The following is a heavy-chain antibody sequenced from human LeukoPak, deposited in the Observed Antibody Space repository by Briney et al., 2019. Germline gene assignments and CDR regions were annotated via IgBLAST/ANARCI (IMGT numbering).Heavy chain of an antibody. CDR1: GGSISSYY. J-gene: IGHJ5*02. V-gene: IGHV4-4*07. D-gene: IGHD6-19*01. CDR3: ARGGHSGWYKGYNWFDP. Sequence: SETLSLTCTVSGGSISSYYWSWIRQPAGKGLEWIGRIYTSGSTNYNPSLKSRVTMSVDTSKNQFSLKLSSVTAADTAVHYCARGGHSGWYKGYNWFDPWGQGTLVTVSS. CDR2: IYTSGST.